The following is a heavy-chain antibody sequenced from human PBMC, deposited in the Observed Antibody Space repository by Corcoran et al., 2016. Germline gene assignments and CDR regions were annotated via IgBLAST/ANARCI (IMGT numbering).Heavy chain of an antibody. V-gene: IGHV1-46*01. CDR3: ARAQGQLGRSWWFDP. Sequence: QVQLVQSGAEVKKPGASVKVSCKASGYTFTSYYMHWVRQAPGQGLEWMGIINPSGGSTSYAQKFQGRVTMTRDTSTSTVYMELSSLRAEDTAVYYCARAQGQLGRSWWFDPWGQGTLVTVSS. CDR2: INPSGGST. J-gene: IGHJ5*02. CDR1: GYTFTSYY. D-gene: IGHD6-6*01.